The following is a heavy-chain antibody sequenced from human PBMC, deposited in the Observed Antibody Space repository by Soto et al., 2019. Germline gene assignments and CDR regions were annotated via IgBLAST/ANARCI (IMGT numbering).Heavy chain of an antibody. J-gene: IGHJ6*02. D-gene: IGHD1-26*01. CDR3: SALGV. CDR1: GFNFINAW. V-gene: IGHV3-15*07. Sequence: EVQLVESGGGLVEPGGSLRLSCAASGFNFINAWMHWVRQAPGKGLEWGGRIKSKADGDTTDYAAPVKGRFIISRDDSKNTLYLQINSLKMEDTAVYYCSALGVCGQWTTVTVSS. CDR2: IKSKADGDTT.